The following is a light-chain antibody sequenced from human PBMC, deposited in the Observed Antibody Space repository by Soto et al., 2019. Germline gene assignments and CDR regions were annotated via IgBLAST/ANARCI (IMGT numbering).Light chain of an antibody. CDR2: GAS. CDR3: QPYNNWPPYT. J-gene: IGKJ2*01. Sequence: EIVMTQSPATLSVSPGERATLSGRASQSVSSNLAWYQQKPGQAPRLLIYGASTRATGIPARFSGSGSGTEFTLTISSLQSEDFAVYYCQPYNNWPPYTFGQGTKLEIK. V-gene: IGKV3-15*01. CDR1: QSVSSN.